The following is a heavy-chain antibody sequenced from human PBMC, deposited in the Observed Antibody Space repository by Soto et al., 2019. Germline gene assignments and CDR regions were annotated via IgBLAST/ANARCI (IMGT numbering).Heavy chain of an antibody. J-gene: IGHJ4*02. D-gene: IGHD3-9*01. Sequence: SETLSLTCAVSRGSIASNRWSWVRQPPGKGLEWIGEIYHSGDTNYNPSLRSRVTMSVDKSKNQLSLKLNSVTAADTAVYYCATYYYILTAYTFDSWGQGTLVTVSS. CDR3: ATYYYILTAYTFDS. CDR2: IYHSGDT. CDR1: RGSIASNR. V-gene: IGHV4-4*02.